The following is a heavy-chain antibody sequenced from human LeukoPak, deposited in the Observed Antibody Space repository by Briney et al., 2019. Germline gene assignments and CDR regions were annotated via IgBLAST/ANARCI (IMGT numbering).Heavy chain of an antibody. J-gene: IGHJ6*02. V-gene: IGHV3-23*01. Sequence: PGGSLRLSCAASGFTFSSYAMSWVRQAPGKGPEWVSAISGSGGSTYYADSVKGRFTISRDNSKNTLYLQMNSLRAEDTAVYYCAKDLEGYCSGGSCDLYYGMDVWGQGTTVTVSS. CDR2: ISGSGGST. D-gene: IGHD2-15*01. CDR3: AKDLEGYCSGGSCDLYYGMDV. CDR1: GFTFSSYA.